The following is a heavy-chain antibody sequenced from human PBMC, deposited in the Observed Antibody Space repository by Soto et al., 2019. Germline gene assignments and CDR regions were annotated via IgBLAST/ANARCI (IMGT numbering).Heavy chain of an antibody. D-gene: IGHD2-15*01. CDR1: GYTFTSYA. CDR2: INAGNGNT. J-gene: IGHJ5*02. CDR3: ARGAYCSGGSCRYNWFDP. V-gene: IGHV1-3*01. Sequence: GASVKVSCKASGYTFTSYAMHWVRQAPGQRLEWMGWINAGNGNTKYSQKFQGRVTITRDTSASTAYMELSSLRSEDTAVYYCARGAYCSGGSCRYNWFDPWGQGTLVTVS.